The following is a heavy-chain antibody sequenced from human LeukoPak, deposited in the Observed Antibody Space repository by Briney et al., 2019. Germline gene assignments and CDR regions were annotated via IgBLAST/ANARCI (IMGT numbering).Heavy chain of an antibody. V-gene: IGHV3-23*01. Sequence: GGSLRLSCAASGFTFSTYAMTWVRQAPGKGLEWVSAISGSAGSTYYADSVKGRFTISRDNSKNTLYLQMSSLRAEDTAVYYCARDEPAYSSSWPFYFYYMDVWGKGTTVTVSS. CDR3: ARDEPAYSSSWPFYFYYMDV. J-gene: IGHJ6*03. D-gene: IGHD6-13*01. CDR1: GFTFSTYA. CDR2: ISGSAGST.